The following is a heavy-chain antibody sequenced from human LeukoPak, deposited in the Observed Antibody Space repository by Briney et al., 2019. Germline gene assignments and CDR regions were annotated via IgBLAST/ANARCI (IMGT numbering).Heavy chain of an antibody. Sequence: ASVKVSCKASGYTFTSYGISWVRQAPGQRLEWMGWISAYNGNTNYAQKLQGRVTMTTDTSTSTAYMELRSLRSDDTAVYYCARGALSAMVRDPPDYWGQGTLVTVSS. D-gene: IGHD3-10*01. CDR2: ISAYNGNT. J-gene: IGHJ4*02. CDR3: ARGALSAMVRDPPDY. CDR1: GYTFTSYG. V-gene: IGHV1-18*04.